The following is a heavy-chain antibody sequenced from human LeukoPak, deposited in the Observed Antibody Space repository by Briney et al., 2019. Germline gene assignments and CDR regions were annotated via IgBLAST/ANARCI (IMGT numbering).Heavy chain of an antibody. CDR2: FDPEDGET. D-gene: IGHD1-26*01. CDR1: GYTLTELS. CDR3: ATGRQSGSYVGAFDI. Sequence: ASVKVSCKVSGYTLTELSMHWVRQAPGKGLEWMGGFDPEDGETIYAQKFQGRVTMTEDTSTGTAYMELSSLRSEDTAVYYCATGRQSGSYVGAFDIWGQGTMVTVSS. V-gene: IGHV1-24*01. J-gene: IGHJ3*02.